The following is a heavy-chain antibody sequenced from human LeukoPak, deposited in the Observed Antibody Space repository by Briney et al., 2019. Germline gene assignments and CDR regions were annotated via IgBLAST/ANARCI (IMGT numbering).Heavy chain of an antibody. Sequence: GGSLRLSCAASGFTFSNAWMSWVRQAPGKGLEWVGRIKSKTDGGTTDYAAPVKGRFTISRDDSKNTLYLQMNSLKTEDTAVYYCTTDGYYDFWSGYYRSEDYWGQGTLVTVSS. CDR2: IKSKTDGGTT. D-gene: IGHD3-3*01. CDR1: GFTFSNAW. J-gene: IGHJ4*02. CDR3: TTDGYYDFWSGYYRSEDY. V-gene: IGHV3-15*01.